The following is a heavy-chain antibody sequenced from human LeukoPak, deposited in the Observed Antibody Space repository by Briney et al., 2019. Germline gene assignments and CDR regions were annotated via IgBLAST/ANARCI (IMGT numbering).Heavy chain of an antibody. CDR1: GFTFSSYA. CDR2: ISYDGSNK. V-gene: IGHV3-30*04. Sequence: GGSLRLSCAASGFTFSSYAMHWVRQAPGKGLEWVAVISYDGSNKYYADSVKGRFTISRDNSKNTLYLQMNSLRAEDTAVYYCAREGRGSYHFGVFGYWGQGTLVTVSS. J-gene: IGHJ4*02. CDR3: AREGRGSYHFGVFGY. D-gene: IGHD1-26*01.